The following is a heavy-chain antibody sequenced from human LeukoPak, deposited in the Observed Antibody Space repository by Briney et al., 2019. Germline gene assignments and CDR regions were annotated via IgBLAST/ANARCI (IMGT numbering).Heavy chain of an antibody. CDR3: ASYPNDFWSGYNDY. CDR1: GGTLNTHI. D-gene: IGHD3-3*01. CDR2: ITPIIDTT. V-gene: IGHV1-69*08. J-gene: IGHJ4*02. Sequence: SVKVSCKASGGTLNTHIFTWVRQAPGQGLEWMGRITPIIDTTKYAQKFQGRMTITADKSTSTIYMELSGLRSDDTAVYYCASYPNDFWSGYNDYWGQGTLVTVSS.